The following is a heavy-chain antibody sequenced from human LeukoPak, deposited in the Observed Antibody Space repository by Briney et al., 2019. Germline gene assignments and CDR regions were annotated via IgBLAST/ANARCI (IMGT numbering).Heavy chain of an antibody. J-gene: IGHJ4*02. CDR2: INPNSVGT. V-gene: IGHV1-2*02. D-gene: IGHD3-3*01. Sequence: ASVKVSCKASGYTFTGSYMHSVRQAPGQGLEWMGWINPNSVGTNYAQKFQGRVTMTRDTSISTAYMELSRLRSDDTVVYYCARDLRYSSLTLEYCGQGTLVTVSS. CDR3: ARDLRYSSLTLEY. CDR1: GYTFTGSY.